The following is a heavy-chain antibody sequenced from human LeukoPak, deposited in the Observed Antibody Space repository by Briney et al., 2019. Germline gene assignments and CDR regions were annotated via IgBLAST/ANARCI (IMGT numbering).Heavy chain of an antibody. CDR2: ISSSSCTI. CDR3: ARDEAGATVYYYYMDV. Sequence: PGGSLRLSCAASGLTFSRYSMNWVGQAPGKGREGVSYISSSSCTIYFADSVKGRFTISRDNAKNSLYLQMNSLTDEDTAVYYCARDEAGATVYYYYMDVWGKGTTVTVSS. V-gene: IGHV3-48*02. J-gene: IGHJ6*03. CDR1: GLTFSRYS. D-gene: IGHD1-26*01.